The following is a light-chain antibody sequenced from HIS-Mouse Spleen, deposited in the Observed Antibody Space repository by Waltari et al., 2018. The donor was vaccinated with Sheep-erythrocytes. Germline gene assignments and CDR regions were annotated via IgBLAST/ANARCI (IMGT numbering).Light chain of an antibody. Sequence: QSALTQPASVSGSPGQSITISCTGTSSDVGSYNLVSWYQQHPGKAPKLMIYEGSKRPLGVSKRFSGSKSGNTASLTISGLQAEDEADYYCCSYAGSSTFVFGTGTKVTVL. CDR1: SSDVGSYNL. J-gene: IGLJ1*01. CDR2: EGS. CDR3: CSYAGSSTFV. V-gene: IGLV2-23*01.